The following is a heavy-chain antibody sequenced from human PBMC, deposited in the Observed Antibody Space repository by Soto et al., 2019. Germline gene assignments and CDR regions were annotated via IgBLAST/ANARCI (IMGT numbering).Heavy chain of an antibody. CDR3: ARDSLGIVGNLDY. Sequence: SDTLSVTCTVSGGSISSYYWSWIRQPPGKGLEWIGYIYYSGSTNYNPSLKSRVTISVDTSKNQFSLKLSSVTAADTAVYYCARDSLGIVGNLDYWGQGTLVTVSS. D-gene: IGHD1-26*01. J-gene: IGHJ4*02. CDR1: GGSISSYY. V-gene: IGHV4-59*12. CDR2: IYYSGST.